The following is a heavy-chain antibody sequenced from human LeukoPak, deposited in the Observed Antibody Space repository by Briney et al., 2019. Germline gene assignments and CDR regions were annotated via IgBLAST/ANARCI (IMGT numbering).Heavy chain of an antibody. CDR2: IKQDGSEK. CDR3: ARDWGYDSSGYYSLGPFDI. D-gene: IGHD3-22*01. CDR1: GFTFSSYW. J-gene: IGHJ3*02. V-gene: IGHV3-7*01. Sequence: PGGSLRLSCAASGFTFSSYWMSWVRQAPGKGLERVANIKQDGSEKYYVDSVKGRFTISRDNAKNSLYLQMNSLRAEDTAVYYCARDWGYDSSGYYSLGPFDIWGQGTMVTVSS.